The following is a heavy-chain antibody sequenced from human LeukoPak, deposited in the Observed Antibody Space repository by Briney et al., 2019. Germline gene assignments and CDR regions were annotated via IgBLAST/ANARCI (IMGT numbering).Heavy chain of an antibody. V-gene: IGHV1-69*13. CDR2: IIPIFGTA. D-gene: IGHD2-15*01. J-gene: IGHJ5*02. CDR3: ARDLCSGGSCYWWFDP. Sequence: RASVKVSCKASGGTFSSYAIRWVRQAPGQGLEWMGGIIPIFGTANYAQKFQGRVTITADESTSTAYMELSSLRSEDMAVYYCARDLCSGGSCYWWFDPWGQGTLVTVSS. CDR1: GGTFSSYA.